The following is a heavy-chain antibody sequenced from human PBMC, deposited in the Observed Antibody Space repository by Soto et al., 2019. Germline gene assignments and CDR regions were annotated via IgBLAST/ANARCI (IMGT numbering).Heavy chain of an antibody. CDR1: GGSISSYY. D-gene: IGHD3-10*01. Sequence: QVQLQESGPGLVKPSETLSLTCTVSGGSISSYYWRWIRHPPGRGLQWIGYIYHTESTTYNYNPSLKSRVTISLDTSKNQFSLKLTSVTAADTAVYYCATGRVLYGSEYWGQGTLVTVSS. CDR2: IYHTESTTY. CDR3: ATGRVLYGSEY. J-gene: IGHJ4*02. V-gene: IGHV4-59*03.